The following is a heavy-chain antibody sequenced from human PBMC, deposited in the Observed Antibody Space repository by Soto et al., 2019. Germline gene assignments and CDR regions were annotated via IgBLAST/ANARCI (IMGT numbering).Heavy chain of an antibody. CDR1: GGTFSSYS. J-gene: IGHJ4*02. Sequence: QVQLVQSGAEVKKPRSSVKVSCKASGGTFSSYSINWVRQAPGQGLEWMGEIMPIFGTANYAQKFQGRVTITTDESTSTAYMELSSLRSEDTAVYSCARDGGRHSGGIDYWGQGTLVTVSS. V-gene: IGHV1-69*01. CDR2: IMPIFGTA. CDR3: ARDGGRHSGGIDY. D-gene: IGHD1-26*01.